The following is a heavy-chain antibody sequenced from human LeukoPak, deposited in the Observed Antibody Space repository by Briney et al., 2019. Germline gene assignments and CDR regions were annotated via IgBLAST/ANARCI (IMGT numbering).Heavy chain of an antibody. J-gene: IGHJ5*02. CDR3: ARGRGVRGVIGNWFDP. CDR1: GYTFTSYD. D-gene: IGHD3-10*01. Sequence: GASVKVSCKASGYTFTSYDINWVRQATGQGLEWMGWMNPNSGNTGYAQKFQGRVTMTRNTSISTAYMELSSLRSEDTAVYYCARGRGVRGVIGNWFDPWGQGTLVTVSS. V-gene: IGHV1-8*01. CDR2: MNPNSGNT.